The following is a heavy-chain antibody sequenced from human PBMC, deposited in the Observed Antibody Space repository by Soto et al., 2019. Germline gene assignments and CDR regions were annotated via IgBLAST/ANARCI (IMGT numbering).Heavy chain of an antibody. D-gene: IGHD4-17*01. J-gene: IGHJ4*02. V-gene: IGHV3-66*01. CDR2: IYSGGST. CDR3: AREGEDYGDSFDY. Sequence: GGSLRLACAASGFTVSSNYMSWVRQAPGKGLEWVSVIYSGGSTYYADSVKGRFTISRDNSKNTLYLQMNSLRAEDTAVYYCAREGEDYGDSFDYWGQGTLVTVSS. CDR1: GFTVSSNY.